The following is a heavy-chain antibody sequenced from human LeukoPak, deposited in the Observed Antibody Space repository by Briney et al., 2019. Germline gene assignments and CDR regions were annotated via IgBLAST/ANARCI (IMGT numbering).Heavy chain of an antibody. D-gene: IGHD2-15*01. CDR2: IDIGSGNT. CDR3: AAAPDCSGGSCYGVYFDY. Sequence: GASVKVSCKASGFTFTSSALQWVRQARGQRLERVGWIDIGSGNTNYEQKFQERVTITMDRSTSTAYLELSSLRSEDTAVYYCAAAPDCSGGSCYGVYFDYWGQGTLVTVSS. CDR1: GFTFTSSA. V-gene: IGHV1-58*01. J-gene: IGHJ4*02.